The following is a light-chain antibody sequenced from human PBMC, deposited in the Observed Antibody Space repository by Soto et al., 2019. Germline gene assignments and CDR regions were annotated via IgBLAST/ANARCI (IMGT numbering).Light chain of an antibody. CDR2: GAS. Sequence: EIVMTQSPATLSLSPGERDNLSCRASQSVNSKLAWHQQKPGQAPRLLIYGASTMATGFPARFSGSGSGTEFTLTISSLQSEDFAVYYCQQYNNWPETFGQGTKV. CDR1: QSVNSK. CDR3: QQYNNWPET. J-gene: IGKJ1*01. V-gene: IGKV3-15*01.